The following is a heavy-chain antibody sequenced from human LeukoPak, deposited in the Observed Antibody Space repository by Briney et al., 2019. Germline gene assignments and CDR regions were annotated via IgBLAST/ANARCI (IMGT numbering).Heavy chain of an antibody. D-gene: IGHD1-26*01. CDR3: AKERPKYSGSTVYFDY. Sequence: TGGSLRLSCAASGFTFSSYAMSWVRQAPGKGLEWVSAISGGGGSTYYADSVKGRFTISRDNSKNTLYLQMNSLRAEDTAVYYCAKERPKYSGSTVYFDYWGQGTLVTVSS. J-gene: IGHJ4*02. V-gene: IGHV3-23*01. CDR1: GFTFSSYA. CDR2: ISGGGGST.